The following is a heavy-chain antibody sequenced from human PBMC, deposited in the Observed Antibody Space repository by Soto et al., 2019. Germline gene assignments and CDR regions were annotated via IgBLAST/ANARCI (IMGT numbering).Heavy chain of an antibody. Sequence: SETLSLTCTVSGGSISSSSYYWGWIRQPPGKGLEWIGSIYYSGSTYYNPSLKSRVTISVDTSKNQFSLKLSSVTAADTAVYYCASIPPDSLAYCGGDCFPPFDYWGQGTLVTVSS. CDR3: ASIPPDSLAYCGGDCFPPFDY. CDR1: GGSISSSSYY. J-gene: IGHJ4*02. V-gene: IGHV4-39*01. CDR2: IYYSGST. D-gene: IGHD2-21*02.